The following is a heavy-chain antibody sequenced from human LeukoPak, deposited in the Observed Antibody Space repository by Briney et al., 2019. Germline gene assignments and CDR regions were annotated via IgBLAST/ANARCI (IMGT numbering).Heavy chain of an antibody. J-gene: IGHJ3*02. V-gene: IGHV3-23*01. CDR1: GFTFSSYA. CDR2: ISGSGGST. CDR3: ARDHPYYYDSSGSNDAFDI. D-gene: IGHD3-22*01. Sequence: GGSLRLSCAASGFTFSSYAMSWVRQAPGKGLEWVSAISGSGGSTYYADSVKGRFTISRDNSKNSLYLQMNSLRAEDTAVYYCARDHPYYYDSSGSNDAFDIWGQGTMVTVSS.